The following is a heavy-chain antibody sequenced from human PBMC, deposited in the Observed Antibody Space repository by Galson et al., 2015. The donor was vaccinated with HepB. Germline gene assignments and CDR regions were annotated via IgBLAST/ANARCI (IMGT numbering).Heavy chain of an antibody. CDR3: ARITSCGWSALGWYFDY. CDR1: GFSLSTSGMC. V-gene: IGHV2-70*01. J-gene: IGHJ4*02. Sequence: PALVKPTQTLTLTCTFSGFSLSTSGMCVSWIRQPPGKALEWLALIDWDDDKYYSTSLKTRLTISKDTSKNQVVLTMTNMDPVDTATYYCARITSCGWSALGWYFDYWGQGTLVTVSS. D-gene: IGHD6-19*01. CDR2: IDWDDDK.